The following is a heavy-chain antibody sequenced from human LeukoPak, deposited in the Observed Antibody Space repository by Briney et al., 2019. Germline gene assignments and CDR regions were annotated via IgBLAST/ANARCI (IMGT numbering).Heavy chain of an antibody. CDR3: ARQGYCTSTTNCSNAFDI. CDR2: INHSGST. V-gene: IGHV4-34*01. CDR1: GGSFSGYY. J-gene: IGHJ3*02. D-gene: IGHD2-2*01. Sequence: SETLSLTCAVYGGSFSGYYWSWIRQPPGKGLEWIGEINHSGSTNYNPSLKSRVTISVDTSKNQFSLKLSSVTAADTAVYYCARQGYCTSTTNCSNAFDIWGQGTMVTVSS.